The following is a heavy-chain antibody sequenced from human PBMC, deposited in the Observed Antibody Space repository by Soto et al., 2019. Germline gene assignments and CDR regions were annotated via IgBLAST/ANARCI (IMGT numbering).Heavy chain of an antibody. CDR1: GYTFNNYG. D-gene: IGHD3-22*01. J-gene: IGHJ4*02. CDR3: AREVKSDSGGYHELKN. CDR2: ISAYNGNT. Sequence: ASVKVSCKASGYTFNNYGITWVRQAPGQGLEWLGWISAYNGNTNYAQNLHVRMTLTTDTSTATAYMELRSLRSDDTAVYYCAREVKSDSGGYHELKNWGEGTMVTVYS. V-gene: IGHV1-18*01.